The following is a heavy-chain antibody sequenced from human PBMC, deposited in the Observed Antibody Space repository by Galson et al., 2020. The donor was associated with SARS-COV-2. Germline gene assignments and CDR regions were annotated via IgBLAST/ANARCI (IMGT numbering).Heavy chain of an antibody. Sequence: TLSLTCAVYGGSFSGYYWSWIRQPPGKGLEWIGEINHSGSTNYNPSLKSRVTISVDTSKNQFSLKLSSVTAADTAVYYCARGLYGDYALGYWGQGTLVTVSS. D-gene: IGHD4-17*01. V-gene: IGHV4-34*01. J-gene: IGHJ4*02. CDR3: ARGLYGDYALGY. CDR1: GGSFSGYY. CDR2: INHSGST.